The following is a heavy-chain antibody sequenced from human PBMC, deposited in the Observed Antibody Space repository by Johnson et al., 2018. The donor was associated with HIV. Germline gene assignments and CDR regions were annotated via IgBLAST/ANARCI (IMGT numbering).Heavy chain of an antibody. Sequence: EVQLVESGGGLIQPGGSLRLSCAASGFTVSSNYMSWVRQAPGKGLEWVSAISGSGGSTYYADSVKGRLTISRDNSKNTLYLHMNSLRSEDTAVYYCAKDIRLWEHYAFDIWGQGTMVTVSS. D-gene: IGHD1-26*01. CDR3: AKDIRLWEHYAFDI. J-gene: IGHJ3*02. CDR2: ISGSGGST. CDR1: GFTVSSNY. V-gene: IGHV3-23*04.